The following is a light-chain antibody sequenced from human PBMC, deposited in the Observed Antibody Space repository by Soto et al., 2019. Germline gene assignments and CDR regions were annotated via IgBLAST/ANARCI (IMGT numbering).Light chain of an antibody. CDR3: QSYDSSLSGVV. Sequence: QSVLTQPPSVSGAPGQRVTISCTGSTSNIGAGYDVHWYQQLPGTGPKLLIYGNNYRPSGVPDRFSGSKSGTSASLAITGLQAEDEADYYCQSYDSSLSGVVFGGGTKLTVL. CDR1: TSNIGAGYD. J-gene: IGLJ2*01. V-gene: IGLV1-40*01. CDR2: GNN.